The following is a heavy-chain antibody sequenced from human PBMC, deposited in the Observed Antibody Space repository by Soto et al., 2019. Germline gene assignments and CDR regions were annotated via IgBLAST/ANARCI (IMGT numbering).Heavy chain of an antibody. J-gene: IGHJ4*02. V-gene: IGHV4-31*03. CDR1: GGSISSGGYY. D-gene: IGHD3-10*01. CDR3: ARLERNYYGSGSYDY. Sequence: QVQLQESGPGLVKPSQTLSLTCTVSGGSISSGGYYWSWIRQHPGKGLEGIGYIYYGGSTYYNPSLKSRVTISVDTSKHQFSLKLSSVTAADTAVYYCARLERNYYGSGSYDYWGQGTLVSVSS. CDR2: IYYGGST.